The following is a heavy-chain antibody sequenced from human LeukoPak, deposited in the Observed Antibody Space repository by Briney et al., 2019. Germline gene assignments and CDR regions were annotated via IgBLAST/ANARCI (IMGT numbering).Heavy chain of an antibody. V-gene: IGHV3-7*01. J-gene: IGHJ5*02. D-gene: IGHD6-13*01. CDR2: IKQDGSEK. Sequence: GGSLRLSCAASGFTFSRYWMLWVRQAPGKGREWVANIKQDGSEKHYVDSVKGRLTISRDNAKSSLYLQMNSLRAEDTAVYYCARAAGVSAATWGQGTLVTVSS. CDR1: GFTFSRYW. CDR3: ARAAGVSAAT.